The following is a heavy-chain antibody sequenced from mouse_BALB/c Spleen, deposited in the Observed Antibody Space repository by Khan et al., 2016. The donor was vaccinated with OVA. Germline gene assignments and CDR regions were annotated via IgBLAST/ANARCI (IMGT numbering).Heavy chain of an antibody. D-gene: IGHD2-5*01. CDR2: IYPGNDNT. V-gene: IGHV1-84*02. Sequence: VQLQESGPELVKPGASVKISCKASGYTFTYYYINWVKQKPGQGLEWIGWIYPGNDNTKYNEKFKDMATLTVDTSSNIAFMQLSSLTSEDTAVYFCARGGYYSNSLFDYWGQGTTLTVSS. CDR3: ARGGYYSNSLFDY. CDR1: GYTFTYYY. J-gene: IGHJ2*01.